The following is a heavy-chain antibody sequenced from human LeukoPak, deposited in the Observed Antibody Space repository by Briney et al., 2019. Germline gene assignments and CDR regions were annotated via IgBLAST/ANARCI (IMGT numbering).Heavy chain of an antibody. CDR3: ARRTGTAGGNHFDY. CDR2: GYYSGST. V-gene: IGHV4-39*01. Sequence: PSETLSLTCTVSGGSISTSSHYWGWLRQPPGKGLEWIGSGYYSGSTHYSPSLKSRVTISVDTSKNQFSLNLSSMTAADTAVYYCARRTGTAGGNHFDYWGQGTLVTVSS. J-gene: IGHJ4*02. CDR1: GGSISTSSHY. D-gene: IGHD1/OR15-1a*01.